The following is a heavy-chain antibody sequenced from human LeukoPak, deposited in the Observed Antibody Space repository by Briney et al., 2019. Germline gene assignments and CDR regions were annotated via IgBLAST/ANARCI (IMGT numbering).Heavy chain of an antibody. D-gene: IGHD2-21*02. CDR1: GGSISSYY. J-gene: IGHJ4*02. V-gene: IGHV4-59*08. CDR3: ARLEPCGGDCYSINF. CDR2: VYYSGST. Sequence: SETLSLTCTVSGGSISSYYWSWFRQPPGRGLEWVGYVYYSGSTNYNPSLKSRVTISVDTSKNQFSLRLSSVTAADTAMYYCARLEPCGGDCYSINFWGQGTLVTVSS.